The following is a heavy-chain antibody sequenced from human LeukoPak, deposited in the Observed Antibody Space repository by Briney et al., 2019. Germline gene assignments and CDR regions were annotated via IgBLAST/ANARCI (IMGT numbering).Heavy chain of an antibody. CDR3: ARHGWFGELLSAPALDY. CDR1: GYTFTDYY. CDR2: INPKSGGT. V-gene: IGHV1-2*02. J-gene: IGHJ4*02. Sequence: GASVKVSCKASGYTFTDYYMYWVRQAPGQGLEWMGWINPKSGGTNYAQKFQGRVTMTRDTSISTAYMELRRLRSDDTAVYYCARHGWFGELLSAPALDYWGQGTLVTVSS. D-gene: IGHD3-10*01.